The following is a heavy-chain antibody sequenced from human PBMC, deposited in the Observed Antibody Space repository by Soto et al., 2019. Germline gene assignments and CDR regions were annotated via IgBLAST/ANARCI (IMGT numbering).Heavy chain of an antibody. CDR2: ISSSSSYI. CDR3: ARDCRDDSSGYHSDPFDI. J-gene: IGHJ3*02. V-gene: IGHV3-21*01. D-gene: IGHD3-22*01. CDR1: GFTFSIYS. Sequence: GGSLRLSCAASGFTFSIYSMNWVRQAPGKGLEWVSSISSSSSYIYYADSVKGRFTISRDNAKNSLYLQMNSLRAEDTAVYYCARDCRDDSSGYHSDPFDIWGQGTMVTVSS.